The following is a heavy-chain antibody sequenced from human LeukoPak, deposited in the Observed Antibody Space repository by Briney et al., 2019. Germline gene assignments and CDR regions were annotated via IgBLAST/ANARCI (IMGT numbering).Heavy chain of an antibody. Sequence: SETLSLTCTVSGGSISSYYWSWIRQPAGTALEWIGRIYTSGTITYNPSLKSRVTISVDTSKNQFSLKLSSVTAADTAVYYCARVGRDGYNHYFDYWGQGTLVTVSS. V-gene: IGHV4-4*07. CDR3: ARVGRDGYNHYFDY. CDR2: IYTSGTI. J-gene: IGHJ4*02. D-gene: IGHD5-24*01. CDR1: GGSISSYY.